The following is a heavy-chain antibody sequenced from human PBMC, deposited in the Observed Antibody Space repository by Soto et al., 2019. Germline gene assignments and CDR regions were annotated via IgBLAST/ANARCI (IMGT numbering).Heavy chain of an antibody. V-gene: IGHV4-34*01. J-gene: IGHJ6*02. CDR1: GGSFSGYY. CDR3: AIHKGSGWHYYYYGMDV. Sequence: PSETLSLTCAVYGGSFSGYYWSWIRQPPGKGLEWIGEINHSGSTNYNPSLKSRVTISVDTSKNQFSLKLSSVTAADTAVYYCAIHKGSGWHYYYYGMDVGGQGTTVT. D-gene: IGHD6-19*01. CDR2: INHSGST.